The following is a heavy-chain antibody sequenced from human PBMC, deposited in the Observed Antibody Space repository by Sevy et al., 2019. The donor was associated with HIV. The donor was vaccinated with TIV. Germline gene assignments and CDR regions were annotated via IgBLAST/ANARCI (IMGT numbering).Heavy chain of an antibody. CDR1: GGTFSSYA. CDR2: IIPIFGTA. Sequence: ASVKVSCKASGGTFSSYAISWVRQAPGQGLEWMGGIIPIFGTANYSQKFQGRVTITADKSTSTAYMELSSLRSEDTAVYYCARIPSSYCYASSGPGEVEGFDPWGQGTLVTVSS. V-gene: IGHV1-69*06. J-gene: IGHJ5*02. D-gene: IGHD3-22*01. CDR3: ARIPSSYCYASSGPGEVEGFDP.